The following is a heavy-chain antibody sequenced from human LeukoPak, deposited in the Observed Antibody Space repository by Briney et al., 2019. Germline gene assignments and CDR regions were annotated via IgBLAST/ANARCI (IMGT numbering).Heavy chain of an antibody. CDR1: GYSISSGYY. Sequence: SETLSLTCTVSGYSISSGYYWGWIRPPPGKGREWIGSIYHSGSTYYNPSLKSRVTISVDTSRNHFSLKLSSVTAADTAVYYCARDTDYYDSSGLRRGVGYNWFDPWGQGTLVTVSS. J-gene: IGHJ5*02. V-gene: IGHV4-38-2*02. CDR3: ARDTDYYDSSGLRRGVGYNWFDP. D-gene: IGHD3-22*01. CDR2: IYHSGST.